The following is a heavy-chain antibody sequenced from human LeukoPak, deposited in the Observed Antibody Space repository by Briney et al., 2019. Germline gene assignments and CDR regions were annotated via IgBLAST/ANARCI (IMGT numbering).Heavy chain of an antibody. J-gene: IGHJ4*02. V-gene: IGHV4-59*01. D-gene: IGHD2-15*01. CDR2: IHYNGRT. Sequence: PSETLSLTCTVSGGSMYDYYWSWIRQPPVKGLEWIGHIHYNGRTNYNPSLESPATISIDISKNQFSLNLSSVTAADTAVYYCARVRLSGVIDYWGQGTLVTVSS. CDR3: ARVRLSGVIDY. CDR1: GGSMYDYY.